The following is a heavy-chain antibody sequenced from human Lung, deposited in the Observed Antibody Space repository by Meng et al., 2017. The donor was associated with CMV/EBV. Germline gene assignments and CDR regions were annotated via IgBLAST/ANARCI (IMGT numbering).Heavy chain of an antibody. J-gene: IGHJ4*02. Sequence: QGQLVRSGGGVKKPGAPVQVSCKASGYTLTTDGITLVRQAPGQGLEWRGWISAYNGNTNYAQTLQGRVTITTDTSTSTAYMELGSLRSDDPAVYYCARVEVGITSGDYWGQGTLVTVSS. CDR3: ARVEVGITSGDY. CDR1: GYTLTTDG. CDR2: ISAYNGNT. D-gene: IGHD1-26*01. V-gene: IGHV1-18*01.